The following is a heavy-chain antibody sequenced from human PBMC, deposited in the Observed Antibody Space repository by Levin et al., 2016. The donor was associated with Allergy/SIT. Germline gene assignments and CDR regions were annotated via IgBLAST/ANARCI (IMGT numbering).Heavy chain of an antibody. J-gene: IGHJ4*02. CDR3: AGASGFPPYFDY. D-gene: IGHD1-14*01. CDR2: ISAYNGNT. Sequence: VRQAPGQGLEWMGWISAYNGNTNYAQKLQGRVTMTTDTSTSTAYMELRSLRSDDTAVYYCAGASGFPPYFDYWGQGTLVTVSS. V-gene: IGHV1-18*01.